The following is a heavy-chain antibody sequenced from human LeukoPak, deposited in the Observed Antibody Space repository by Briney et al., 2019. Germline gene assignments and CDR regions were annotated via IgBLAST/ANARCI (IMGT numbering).Heavy chain of an antibody. V-gene: IGHV3-7*01. CDR1: GFTFSSYW. CDR3: ARDAQWLPDY. Sequence: GGSLRLSCAASGFTFSSYWMSWVRQAPGKGLEWVATIRQDGSQKYYVDSVRGRFTISRDNAENSLYLQMNSLRAEDTAVYYCARDAQWLPDYWGQGTLVTVSS. D-gene: IGHD6-19*01. CDR2: IRQDGSQK. J-gene: IGHJ4*02.